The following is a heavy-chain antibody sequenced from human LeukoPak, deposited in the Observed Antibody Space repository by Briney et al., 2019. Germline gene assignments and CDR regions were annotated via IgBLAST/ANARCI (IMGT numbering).Heavy chain of an antibody. CDR2: ICGSGDNT. Sequence: GGSLRLSCAASGFTFSGFAMSWVRRTPGEGLEWVSGICGSGDNTLYPTFVKGRFTISRDNSKNTIYLEMNSLRGEDTAIYYCAKMKGHPLPKYYMDVWGQGTTVTVSS. D-gene: IGHD1-26*01. CDR3: AKMKGHPLPKYYMDV. V-gene: IGHV3-23*01. CDR1: GFTFSGFA. J-gene: IGHJ6*01.